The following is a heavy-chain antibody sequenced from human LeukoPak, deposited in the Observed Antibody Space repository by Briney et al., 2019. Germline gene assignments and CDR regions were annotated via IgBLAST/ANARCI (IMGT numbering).Heavy chain of an antibody. CDR3: ARTSLGATYYYDSSGDC. Sequence: PGGSLRLSCAASGFTVSSNYMSWVRQAPGKGLEWVSVIYSGGSTYYADSVKGRFTISRDNSKNMLYLQMNSLRAEDTAVYYCARTSLGATYYYDSSGDCWGQGTLVTASS. CDR1: GFTVSSNY. V-gene: IGHV3-66*01. D-gene: IGHD3-22*01. J-gene: IGHJ4*02. CDR2: IYSGGST.